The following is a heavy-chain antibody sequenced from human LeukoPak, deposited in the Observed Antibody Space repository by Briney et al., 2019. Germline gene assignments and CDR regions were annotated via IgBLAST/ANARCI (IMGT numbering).Heavy chain of an antibody. D-gene: IGHD3-10*02. CDR2: INSDGVNT. CDR1: GFTFSNYW. Sequence: GGSLRLSCAASGFTFSNYWMHWVRQAPGKGLVWVSRINSDGVNTSYADSVKGRFTISRDNAKNSLYLQMNSLRAEDTAVYYCAELGITMIGGVWGKGTTVTISS. J-gene: IGHJ6*04. CDR3: AELGITMIGGV. V-gene: IGHV3-74*01.